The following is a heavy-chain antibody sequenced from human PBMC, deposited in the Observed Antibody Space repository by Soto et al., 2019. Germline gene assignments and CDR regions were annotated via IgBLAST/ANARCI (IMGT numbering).Heavy chain of an antibody. J-gene: IGHJ6*03. CDR2: ISSSSSYI. Sequence: EVQLVESGGGLVKPGGSLRLSCAASGFTFSSYSMNWVRQAPGKGLEWVSSISSSSSYIYYADSVKGRITISRDNAKNSLYLQMSSLRAEDTAVYYWARDKADYMDVWGKGTTVTVSS. D-gene: IGHD6-25*01. V-gene: IGHV3-21*01. CDR3: ARDKADYMDV. CDR1: GFTFSSYS.